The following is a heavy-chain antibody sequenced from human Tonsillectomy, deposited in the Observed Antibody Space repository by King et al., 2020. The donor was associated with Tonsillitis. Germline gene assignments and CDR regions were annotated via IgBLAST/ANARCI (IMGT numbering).Heavy chain of an antibody. CDR3: AKAEKPLFGGSGYYRPRWFDP. Sequence: VQLVESGGGLVQPGGSLRLSCAASGFTFSSYAMSWVRQAPGKGLEWVSAISGSGGSTYYADSVKGRFTISRDNSKNTLYLQMNSLRAEDTAVYYCAKAEKPLFGGSGYYRPRWFDPWGQGTLVTVSS. D-gene: IGHD3-22*01. CDR1: GFTFSSYA. V-gene: IGHV3-23*04. CDR2: ISGSGGST. J-gene: IGHJ5*02.